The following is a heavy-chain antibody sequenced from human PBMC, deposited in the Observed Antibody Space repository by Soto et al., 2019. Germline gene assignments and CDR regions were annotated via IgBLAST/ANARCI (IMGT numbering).Heavy chain of an antibody. J-gene: IGHJ4*02. D-gene: IGHD6-13*01. CDR1: GGSISSGGYS. CDR2: IYHSGST. V-gene: IGHV4-30-2*01. CDR3: ARRAAAGTSYYFDY. Sequence: QLQLQESGSGLVKPSQTLSLTCAVSGGSISSGGYSWSWIRQPPGKGLEWIGYIYHSGSTYYNPSLRRRVAISVDRSKNQFSLKLSSVTAADTAVYYCARRAAAGTSYYFDYWCQGTLVTVSS.